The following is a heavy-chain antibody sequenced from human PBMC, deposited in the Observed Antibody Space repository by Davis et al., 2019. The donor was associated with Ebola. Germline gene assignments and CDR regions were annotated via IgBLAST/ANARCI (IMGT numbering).Heavy chain of an antibody. CDR3: ARGWGATEIDY. V-gene: IGHV4-59*04. Sequence: SETLSLTCTVSGGSISSYYWSWIRQPPGKGLEWIGYIYYSGSTYYNPSLKSRVTISVDTSKNQFSLKLSSVTAADTAVYYCARGWGATEIDYWGQGTLVTVSS. CDR2: IYYSGST. J-gene: IGHJ4*02. CDR1: GGSISSYY. D-gene: IGHD1-26*01.